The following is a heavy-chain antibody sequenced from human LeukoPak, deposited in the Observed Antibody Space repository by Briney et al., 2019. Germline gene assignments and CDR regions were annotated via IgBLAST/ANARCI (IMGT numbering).Heavy chain of an antibody. J-gene: IGHJ4*02. CDR3: ARARGATNRADY. V-gene: IGHV3-66*01. CDR1: GFTVSSNY. D-gene: IGHD1-26*01. Sequence: GGSLRLSCAASGFTVSSNYMSWVRQAPGKGLEWVSVIYSGGSTYYADSVKGRFTISRDNSKNTLYLQMNSLRAEDTAVYYCARARGATNRADYWGQGTLVTVSS. CDR2: IYSGGST.